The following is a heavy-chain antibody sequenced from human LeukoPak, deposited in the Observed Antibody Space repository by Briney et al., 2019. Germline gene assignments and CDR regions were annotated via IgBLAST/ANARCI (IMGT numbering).Heavy chain of an antibody. D-gene: IGHD3-22*01. V-gene: IGHV1-2*02. J-gene: IGHJ4*02. Sequence: ASVKVSCKASGYTFTGYYMHWVRQAPGQGLEWMEWINPNSGGTNYAQKFQGRVTMTRDTSISTAYMELSRLRSDDTAVYYCARVHSSGYYSRGVFDYWGQGTLVTVSS. CDR3: ARVHSSGYYSRGVFDY. CDR1: GYTFTGYY. CDR2: INPNSGGT.